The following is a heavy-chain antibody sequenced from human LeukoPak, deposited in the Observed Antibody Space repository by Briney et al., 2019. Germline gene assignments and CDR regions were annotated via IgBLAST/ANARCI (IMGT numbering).Heavy chain of an antibody. V-gene: IGHV4-61*01. CDR2: IYYSGST. CDR3: ARDGPRAFDI. CDR1: GYSISSGYY. J-gene: IGHJ3*02. Sequence: PSETLSLTCTVSGYSISSGYYWGWIRQPPGKGLEWIGYIYYSGSTNYNPSLKSRVTISVDTSKNQFSLKLSSVTAADTAVYYCARDGPRAFDIWGQGTMVTVSS.